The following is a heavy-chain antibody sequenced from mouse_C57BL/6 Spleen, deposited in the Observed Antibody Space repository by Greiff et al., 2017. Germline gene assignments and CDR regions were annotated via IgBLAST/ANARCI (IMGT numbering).Heavy chain of an antibody. V-gene: IGHV1-15*01. CDR3: TRSGTRYFDV. CDR1: GYTFTDYE. J-gene: IGHJ1*03. CDR2: IDPETGGT. D-gene: IGHD3-1*01. Sequence: VKLQESGAELVRPGASVTLSCKASGYTFTDYEMHWVKQTPVHGLEWIGAIDPETGGTAYNQKFKGKAILTADKSSSTAYMELRSLTSEDSAVYYCTRSGTRYFDVWGTGTTVTVSS.